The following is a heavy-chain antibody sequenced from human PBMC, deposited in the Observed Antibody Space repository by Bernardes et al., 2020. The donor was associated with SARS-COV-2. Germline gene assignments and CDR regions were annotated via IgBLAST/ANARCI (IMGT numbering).Heavy chain of an antibody. Sequence: SETLSLTCSVSGGSIRSYYWSWIRQPPGKGLEWIGSIYYSGSTSSNPSLKSRVTISVDTSENRFSLRLSSVTAADTAVYYCARSGSGWDFGNWGQGTLVTVAS. CDR3: ARSGSGWDFGN. V-gene: IGHV4-59*01. CDR1: GGSIRSYY. CDR2: IYYSGST. J-gene: IGHJ4*02. D-gene: IGHD6-19*01.